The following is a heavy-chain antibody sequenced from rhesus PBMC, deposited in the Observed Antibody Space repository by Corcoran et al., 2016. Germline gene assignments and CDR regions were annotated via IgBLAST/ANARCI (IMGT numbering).Heavy chain of an antibody. J-gene: IGHJ6*01. CDR2: IRSGGST. V-gene: IGHV4-160*01. D-gene: IGHD3-16*01. CDR1: GGSISSNY. Sequence: QVQLQQWGEGLVKPSETLSLTCAVYGGSISSNYWSWIRQPPGKGLEWIGRIRSGGSTNYNPSLKSRVTISIDTSKSQFSLKLSSVTAADTAVYYCARGGSMQRVSWSGLDSWGQGVVVTVSS. CDR3: ARGGSMQRVSWSGLDS.